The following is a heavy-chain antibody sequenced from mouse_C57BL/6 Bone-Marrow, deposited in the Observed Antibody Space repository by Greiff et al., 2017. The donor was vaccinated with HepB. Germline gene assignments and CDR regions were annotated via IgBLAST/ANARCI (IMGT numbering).Heavy chain of an antibody. Sequence: QVQLQQPGTELVNPGASVKLSCKASGYTFTSYWMHWVKQRPGQGLEWIGNINPSNGGTNYNEKFKSKATLTVDKSSSTAYMQLSSLTSEDSAVYYCARCSSCSYWYFDVWGTGTTVTVSS. V-gene: IGHV1-53*01. J-gene: IGHJ1*03. CDR3: ARCSSCSYWYFDV. CDR2: INPSNGGT. D-gene: IGHD1-1*01. CDR1: GYTFTSYW.